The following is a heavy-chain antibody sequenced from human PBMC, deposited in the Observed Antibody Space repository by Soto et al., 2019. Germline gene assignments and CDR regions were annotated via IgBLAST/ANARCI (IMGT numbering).Heavy chain of an antibody. CDR2: MYTNGRT. D-gene: IGHD7-27*01. CDR3: AKDQSGAADI. CDR1: VASIRTYS. J-gene: IGHJ3*02. Sequence: PSETLSLTCTVSVASIRTYSWSWIRQSAGKGLEWIGHMYTNGRTNYIPSLKSRITMSVDTSKNQFSLNLKFVTAADTAVYFCAKDQSGAADIWGQGTMVTVSS. V-gene: IGHV4-4*07.